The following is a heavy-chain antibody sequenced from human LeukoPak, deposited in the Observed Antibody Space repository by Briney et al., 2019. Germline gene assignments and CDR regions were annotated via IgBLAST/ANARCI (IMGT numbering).Heavy chain of an antibody. V-gene: IGHV3-30*02. CDR2: IRYDGSNK. J-gene: IGHJ4*02. Sequence: GGSLRLSCAASGFTFSSYGTHWVRQAPGKGLEWVAFIRYDGSNKYYADSVKGRFTISRDNSKNTLYLQMNSLRAEDTAVYYCAKDRCSSTSCYGDYWGQGTLVTVSS. CDR1: GFTFSSYG. CDR3: AKDRCSSTSCYGDY. D-gene: IGHD2-2*01.